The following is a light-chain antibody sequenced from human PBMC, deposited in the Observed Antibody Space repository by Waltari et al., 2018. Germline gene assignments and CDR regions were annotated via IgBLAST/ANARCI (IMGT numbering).Light chain of an antibody. CDR1: SSNIGSYYH. V-gene: IGLV1-40*01. CDR3: QSFDSSLDGYV. CDR2: ANN. Sequence: QSVLTQPPSVSGAPGQRVTISCPGRSSNIGSYYHVPLYQHLPVTAPKVRIYANNNRPSGVPDRFSGSKSGASASLAITGLQAEDEADYYCQSFDSSLDGYVFGTGTKVTVL. J-gene: IGLJ1*01.